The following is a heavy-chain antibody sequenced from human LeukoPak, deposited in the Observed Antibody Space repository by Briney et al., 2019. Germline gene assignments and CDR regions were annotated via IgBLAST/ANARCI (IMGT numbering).Heavy chain of an antibody. J-gene: IGHJ6*03. CDR2: ISAYNGNT. D-gene: IGHD7-27*01. CDR3: ARAEKPNWGNYYYYCMDV. CDR1: GYTFTSYG. Sequence: ASVKVSCKASGYTFTSYGISWVRQAPGQGLEWMGWISAYNGNTNYAQKLQGRVTMPTDTSTTTAYMELRGLRSDDTAVYYCARAEKPNWGNYYYYCMDVWGKGTTVTVSS. V-gene: IGHV1-18*01.